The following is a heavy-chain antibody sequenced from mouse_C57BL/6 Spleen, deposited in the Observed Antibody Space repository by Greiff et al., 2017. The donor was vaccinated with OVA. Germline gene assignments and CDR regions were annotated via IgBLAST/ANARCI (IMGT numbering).Heavy chain of an antibody. V-gene: IGHV5-17*01. CDR3: AGDYYGSVDY. CDR1: GFTFSDYG. CDR2: ISSGSSTI. J-gene: IGHJ2*01. Sequence: EVQLQESGGGLVKPGGSLKLSCAASGFTFSDYGMHWVRQAPEKGLEWVAYISSGSSTIYYADTVKGRFTISRDNAKNTLFLHMTSLRSEDTAMYYCAGDYYGSVDYWGQGTTLTVSS. D-gene: IGHD1-1*01.